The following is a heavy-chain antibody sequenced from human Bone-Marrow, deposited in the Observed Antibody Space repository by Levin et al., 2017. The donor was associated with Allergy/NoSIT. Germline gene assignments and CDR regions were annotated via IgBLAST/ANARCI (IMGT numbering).Heavy chain of an antibody. CDR2: ISFDGSYI. Sequence: GGSLRLSCEASGFKFNTYAMHWVRQAPGKGLEWLAVISFDGSYIYYEDSVKGRFTITRDNSKNTLYLQMNSLGGEDTAVYYCAKDGGGLLWVGEILDAFDVWSQGTLVTVS. CDR1: GFKFNTYA. D-gene: IGHD3-10*01. V-gene: IGHV3-30*18. CDR3: AKDGGGLLWVGEILDAFDV. J-gene: IGHJ3*01.